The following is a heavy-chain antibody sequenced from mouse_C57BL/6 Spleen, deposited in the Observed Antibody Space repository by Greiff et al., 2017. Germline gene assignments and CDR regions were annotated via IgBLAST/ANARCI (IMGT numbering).Heavy chain of an antibody. D-gene: IGHD6-2*01. CDR2: INPSTGGT. CDR1: GYSFTGYY. CDR3: AISGEGSFFFDY. Sequence: VQLQQSGPELVKPGASVKISCKASGYSFTGYYMNWVKQSPEKSLEWIGEINPSTGGTTYNQKFKAKATLTVDKSSSTAYMQLKSLTSEDSAVYYCAISGEGSFFFDYWGQGTTLTVSS. J-gene: IGHJ2*01. V-gene: IGHV1-42*01.